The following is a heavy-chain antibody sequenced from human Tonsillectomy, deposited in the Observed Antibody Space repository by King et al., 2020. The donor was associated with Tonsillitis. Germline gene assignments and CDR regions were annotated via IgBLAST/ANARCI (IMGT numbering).Heavy chain of an antibody. J-gene: IGHJ4*02. Sequence: VQLVESGSELKKPGASVKVSCKASGYTFTHYAMNWVRQAPGQGLEWVGWINTNAGNTGNPTYAQGFTGRFVLSLDTSASTAYLQISNLKAEDTAVYYFGRDDWGSDYWGQGTLVTVSS. CDR3: GRDDWGSDY. CDR2: INTNAGNTGNP. CDR1: GYTFTHYA. V-gene: IGHV7-4-1*02. D-gene: IGHD7-27*01.